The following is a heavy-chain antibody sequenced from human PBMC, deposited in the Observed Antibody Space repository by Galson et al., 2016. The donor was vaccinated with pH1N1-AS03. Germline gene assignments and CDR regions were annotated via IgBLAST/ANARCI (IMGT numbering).Heavy chain of an antibody. CDR3: SHRQGLNGYRHRGAVDI. CDR1: GFSLATRGVG. D-gene: IGHD5-18*01. CDR2: IYWDDDQ. J-gene: IGHJ3*02. V-gene: IGHV2-5*02. Sequence: PALVKPTQTLTLTCDCPGFSLATRGVGVGWIRQPPGKALEWLALIYWDDDQRYSPSLRNRVTITKDTSTNQVVLTMTNMDPVEAATYYCSHRQGLNGYRHRGAVDIWGAGTMVTVSS.